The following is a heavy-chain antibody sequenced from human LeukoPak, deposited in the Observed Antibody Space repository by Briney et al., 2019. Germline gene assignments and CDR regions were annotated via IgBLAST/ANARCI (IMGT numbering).Heavy chain of an antibody. CDR3: AKDSTYYDILTGSGVFDI. V-gene: IGHV3-30*04. CDR2: IPYDGSNK. Sequence: GGSLRPSSAASAFTSSSYAMHWGRQAPNTGREWVAVIPYDGSNKFYADSVKGRVTISRDNSKNTLYLQMNSLRAEDTAVYYCAKDSTYYDILTGSGVFDIWGQGTMVTVSS. CDR1: AFTSSSYA. D-gene: IGHD3-9*01. J-gene: IGHJ3*02.